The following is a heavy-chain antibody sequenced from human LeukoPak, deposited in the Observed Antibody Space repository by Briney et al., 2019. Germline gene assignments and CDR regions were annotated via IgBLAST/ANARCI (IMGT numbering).Heavy chain of an antibody. CDR2: ISGSGGST. J-gene: IGHJ4*02. CDR3: AKTGYDYIWGSYRPTFFDY. Sequence: PGGSLRLSCAASGFTFSSYAMSWVRQAPGKGLEWVSAISGSGGSTYYADSVKGRFTISRDNSKNTLYPQMNSLRAEDTAVYYCAKTGYDYIWGSYRPTFFDYWGQGTLVTVSS. V-gene: IGHV3-23*01. CDR1: GFTFSSYA. D-gene: IGHD3-16*02.